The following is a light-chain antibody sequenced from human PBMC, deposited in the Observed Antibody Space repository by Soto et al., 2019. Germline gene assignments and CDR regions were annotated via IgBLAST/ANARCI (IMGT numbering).Light chain of an antibody. CDR3: GTWDSSLSAYV. J-gene: IGLJ1*01. V-gene: IGLV1-51*01. Sequence: QAVVTQPPSVSAAPRQKVTISCSGSSSNIGNNYVSWYQQLPGTAPKLLIYDNSKRHSGIPDRFSGSKSGTSATLGITGLQTGDEADYYCGTWDSSLSAYVFGTGTKVTVL. CDR2: DNS. CDR1: SSNIGNNY.